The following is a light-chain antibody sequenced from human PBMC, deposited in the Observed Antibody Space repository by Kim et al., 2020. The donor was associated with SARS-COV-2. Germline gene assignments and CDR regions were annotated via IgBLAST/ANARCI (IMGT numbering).Light chain of an antibody. Sequence: VSPGERATLSCRAGQSLSSNLAWYQQKRGQAPRLLIYDASTRAAGLPDRFSGSGSGTEFTLTISSLQSEDFAVYYCQQYSDSPPTFGQGTKVDIK. CDR2: DAS. V-gene: IGKV3-15*01. J-gene: IGKJ1*01. CDR3: QQYSDSPPT. CDR1: QSLSSN.